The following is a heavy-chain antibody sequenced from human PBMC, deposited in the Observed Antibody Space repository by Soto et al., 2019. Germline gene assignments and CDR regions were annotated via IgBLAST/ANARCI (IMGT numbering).Heavy chain of an antibody. CDR3: ASLDYDFWSGYYGVGIDY. V-gene: IGHV3-21*01. CDR1: GFTFSSYS. J-gene: IGHJ4*02. CDR2: ISSSSSYI. Sequence: EVQLVESGGGLVKPGGSLRLSCAASGFTFSSYSMNWVRQAPGKGLEWVSSISSSSSYIYYADSVKGRFTISRDNAKKSLYLQMNSLRAEDTAVYYCASLDYDFWSGYYGVGIDYWGQGTLVTVSS. D-gene: IGHD3-3*01.